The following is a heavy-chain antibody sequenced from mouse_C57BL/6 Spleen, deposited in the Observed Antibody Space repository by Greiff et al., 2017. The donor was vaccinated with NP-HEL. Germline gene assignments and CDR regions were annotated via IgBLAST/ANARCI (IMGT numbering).Heavy chain of an antibody. Sequence: EVQLQQSGAELVRPGASVKLSCTASGFNIKDYYMHWVKQRPEQGLEWIGRIDPEDGDTEYAPKFQGKATMTADTSSNTAYLQLSSLTSEDTAVYYCTTGSTMVTKGFAYWGQGTLVTVSA. CDR3: TTGSTMVTKGFAY. CDR1: GFNIKDYY. J-gene: IGHJ3*01. V-gene: IGHV14-1*01. CDR2: IDPEDGDT. D-gene: IGHD2-2*01.